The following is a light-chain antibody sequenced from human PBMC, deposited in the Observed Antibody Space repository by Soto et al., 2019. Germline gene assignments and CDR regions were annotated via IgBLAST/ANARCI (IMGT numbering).Light chain of an antibody. CDR3: MQALQTPYT. CDR2: LGS. J-gene: IGKJ2*01. CDR1: QRLLHSNGNTF. Sequence: EIVMTQSPPSMTFTPVEPASISCRSSQRLLHSNGNTFLDWYLQKPGQSPQLLIYLGSNRASGVPDRVSGSEAGTDFTLKISRVEAEDVGVYYCMQALQTPYTFGQGTKLVIK. V-gene: IGKV2-28*01.